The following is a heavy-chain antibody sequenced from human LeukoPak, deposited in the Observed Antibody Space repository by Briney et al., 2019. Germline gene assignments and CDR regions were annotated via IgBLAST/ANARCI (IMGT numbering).Heavy chain of an antibody. CDR2: ISSSSSYI. D-gene: IGHD5-24*01. CDR3: ARDRDGYNSDY. Sequence: KPGGSLSLSCAASGFTFSSYSMNWVRQAPGKGLEWVSSISSSSSYIYYADSVKGRFTISRDNAKNSLYLQMNSLRAEDTAVYYCARDRDGYNSDYWGQGTLVTVSS. V-gene: IGHV3-21*01. J-gene: IGHJ4*02. CDR1: GFTFSSYS.